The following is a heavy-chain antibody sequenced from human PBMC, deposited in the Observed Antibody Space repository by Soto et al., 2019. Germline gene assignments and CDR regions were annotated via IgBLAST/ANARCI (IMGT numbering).Heavy chain of an antibody. D-gene: IGHD6-19*01. CDR3: ARDLYYSSGRYFDHDAFDM. V-gene: IGHV1-18*01. Sequence: ASVKVSCKASGYNFTSYGISWVRQAPGQGLEWMGWISPHNDRTKYARRFQDRVTMTTETPTSTVYMELGSLRSDDTAVYYCARDLYYSSGRYFDHDAFDMGGQGTVVTVSS. CDR2: ISPHNDRT. J-gene: IGHJ3*02. CDR1: GYNFTSYG.